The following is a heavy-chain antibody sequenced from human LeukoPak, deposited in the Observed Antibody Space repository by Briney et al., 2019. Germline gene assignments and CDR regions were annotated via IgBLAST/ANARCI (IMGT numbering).Heavy chain of an antibody. CDR2: INPNSGGT. D-gene: IGHD3-10*01. CDR1: GYTFTGYY. V-gene: IGHV1-2*02. J-gene: IGHJ5*02. Sequence: GASVKVSCKASGYTFTGYYMHWVRQAPGQGLEWMGWINPNSGGTNYAQKFQGRVTMTRDTSISTAYMELSRLRSDDTAVYYCARDPYTDPEYYGSGSPFRGNWFDPWGQGTLVTVSS. CDR3: ARDPYTDPEYYGSGSPFRGNWFDP.